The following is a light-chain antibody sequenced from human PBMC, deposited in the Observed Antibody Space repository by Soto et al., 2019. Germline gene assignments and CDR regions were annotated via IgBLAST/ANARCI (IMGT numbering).Light chain of an antibody. V-gene: IGKV1-39*01. CDR3: QQSSITPRS. J-gene: IGKJ1*01. CDR2: GAS. CDR1: QSISTY. Sequence: DIRLTQSPSSLSASVGDRVTISCRASQSISTYLMWYQQRPGKPPNLLIYGASNLQNGVPSRFSGSGSETQFTLTNSGLQPEDSATYYCQQSSITPRSFGQGTKVEI.